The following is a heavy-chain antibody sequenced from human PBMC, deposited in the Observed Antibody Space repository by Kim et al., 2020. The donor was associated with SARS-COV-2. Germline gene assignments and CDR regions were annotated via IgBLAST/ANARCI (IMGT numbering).Heavy chain of an antibody. Sequence: GGSLRLSCAASGFTFTDSFPDAYMAWVRQAPGKGLEWISYISSSGNTKHYTDSVKGRFTISRDNAKNSLFLQMNSLRVEDTAVYYCTRQPHRDYNFWSGRPAPSYFDFWGQGTVVTVSS. CDR3: TRQPHRDYNFWSGRPAPSYFDF. CDR2: ISSSGNTK. D-gene: IGHD3-3*01. V-gene: IGHV3-11*01. J-gene: IGHJ4*02. CDR1: GFTFTDSFPDAY.